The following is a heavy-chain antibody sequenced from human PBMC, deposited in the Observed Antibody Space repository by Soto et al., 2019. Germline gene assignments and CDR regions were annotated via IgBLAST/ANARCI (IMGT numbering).Heavy chain of an antibody. D-gene: IGHD4-4*01. Sequence: SETLSLTCTVSGGSISSGDYYWSWIRQPPGKGLEWIGYIYYSGSTYYNPSLKSRVTISVDTSKNQFSLKLSSVTAADTAVYYCARADYSSSDLFLDYWGQGTLVTVSS. CDR2: IYYSGST. CDR3: ARADYSSSDLFLDY. J-gene: IGHJ4*02. V-gene: IGHV4-30-4*01. CDR1: GGSISSGDYY.